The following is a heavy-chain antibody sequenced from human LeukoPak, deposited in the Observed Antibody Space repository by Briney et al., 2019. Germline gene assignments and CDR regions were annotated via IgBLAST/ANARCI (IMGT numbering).Heavy chain of an antibody. J-gene: IGHJ4*02. CDR1: GGTFSSYA. Sequence: ASVKVSCKASGGTFSSYAISWVRQAPGQGLEWMGWISTYNGNTNYAQKLQGRVTMTTDTSTSTAYMELRSLRSDDTAVYYCARAERGYDILTGYSKYYFDYWGQGTLVIVSS. D-gene: IGHD3-9*01. V-gene: IGHV1-18*01. CDR2: ISTYNGNT. CDR3: ARAERGYDILTGYSKYYFDY.